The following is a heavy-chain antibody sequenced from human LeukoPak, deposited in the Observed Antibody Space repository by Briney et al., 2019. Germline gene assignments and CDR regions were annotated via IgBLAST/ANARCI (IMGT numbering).Heavy chain of an antibody. V-gene: IGHV3-21*01. J-gene: IGHJ4*02. CDR3: ARDRMGSSGYYLPDAFDY. CDR1: GFTFSSYS. CDR2: ISSSSSYI. D-gene: IGHD3-22*01. Sequence: PGGSLRLSCAASGFTFSSYSMNCVRQAPGKGLEWVSSISSSSSYIYYADSVEGRFTISRDNAKNSLYLHMNSLRAEDTAVYYCARDRMGSSGYYLPDAFDYWGQGTLVTVSS.